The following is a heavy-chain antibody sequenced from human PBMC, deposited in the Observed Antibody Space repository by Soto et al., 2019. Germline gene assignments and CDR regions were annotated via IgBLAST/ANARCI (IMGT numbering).Heavy chain of an antibody. CDR2: IYYSGST. V-gene: IGHV4-31*03. J-gene: IGHJ4*02. CDR3: ARGPPAGEGDY. Sequence: QVQLQESGPGLVKPSQTLSLTCTVSGGSISSGGYYWSWIRQHPGKGLEWIGYIYYSGSTYYNPALKGXXTXSXVTSKNQFSLKLSSVTAADTAVYYCARGPPAGEGDYWGQGTLVTVSS. CDR1: GGSISSGGYY.